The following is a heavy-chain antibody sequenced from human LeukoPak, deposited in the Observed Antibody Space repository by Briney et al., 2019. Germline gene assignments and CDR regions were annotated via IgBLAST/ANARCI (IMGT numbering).Heavy chain of an antibody. V-gene: IGHV4-39*01. Sequence: PSETLSLTCTVAGVSISSSGSYWGWIRQPPGKGLEWIGSIYYSGSTYYNPSLKSRVTISVDTSKNQFSLKLSSVTAADTAVYYCARHGYNYGRNDFDYWGQGALVTVSS. CDR1: GVSISSSGSY. CDR3: ARHGYNYGRNDFDY. J-gene: IGHJ4*02. CDR2: IYYSGST. D-gene: IGHD5-18*01.